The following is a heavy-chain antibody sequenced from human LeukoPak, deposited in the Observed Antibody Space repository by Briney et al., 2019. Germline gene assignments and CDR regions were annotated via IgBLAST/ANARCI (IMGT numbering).Heavy chain of an antibody. J-gene: IGHJ4*02. CDR2: IWYDGSNK. CDR3: ARVQGRYFGSGSYLGVDH. D-gene: IGHD3-10*01. V-gene: IGHV3-33*01. CDR1: GFSFSSYG. Sequence: PGGSLRLSCAASGFSFSSYGMHWVRQAPGKGLEWVAVIWYDGSNKYYADSVKDRFTISRDNSKNTLYLQMNSLRAEDTAVYYCARVQGRYFGSGSYLGVDHWGQGTLVTVSS.